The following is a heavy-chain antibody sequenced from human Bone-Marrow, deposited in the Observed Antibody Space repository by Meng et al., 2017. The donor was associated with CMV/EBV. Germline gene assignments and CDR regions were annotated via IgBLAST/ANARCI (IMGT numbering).Heavy chain of an antibody. D-gene: IGHD2-2*01. CDR3: ARDPNRRIVVVPAARAG. V-gene: IGHV3-7*01. CDR1: GFTFSSYA. J-gene: IGHJ4*02. CDR2: IKQDGSEK. Sequence: GSLKISCAASGFTFSSYAMSWVRQAPGKGLEWVANIKQDGSEKYYVDSVKGRFTISRDNAKNSLYLQMNSLRAEDTAVYYCARDPNRRIVVVPAARAGWGQGTLVTVSS.